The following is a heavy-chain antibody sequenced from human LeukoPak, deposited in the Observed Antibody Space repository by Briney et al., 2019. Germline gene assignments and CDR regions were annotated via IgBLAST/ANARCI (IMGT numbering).Heavy chain of an antibody. CDR1: GFTFSSHS. CDR2: IRGSGDTA. D-gene: IGHD6-6*01. CDR3: AKVTWESRPPDCNS. J-gene: IGHJ4*02. V-gene: IGHV3-23*01. Sequence: HTGGSLRLSCAASGFTFSSHSMAWVRQAPGKGLEWVSAIRGSGDTALYADSVKGRFTISRDNFKNIVYLEMNSLRAEDTATYYCAKVTWESRPPDCNSWGPGTLVTVSS.